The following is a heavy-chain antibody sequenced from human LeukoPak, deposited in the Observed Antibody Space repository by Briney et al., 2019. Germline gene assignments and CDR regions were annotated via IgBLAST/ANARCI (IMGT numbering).Heavy chain of an antibody. CDR1: GGSISSYY. J-gene: IGHJ6*03. CDR2: IYYSGST. CDR3: ARGPGIYYYYYYMDV. V-gene: IGHV4-59*01. Sequence: NPSQTLSLTCTVSGGSISSYYWSWIRQPPGKGLEWIGDIYYSGSTNYNPSLKSRVTISVDTSKNQFSLKLSSVTAADTAVYYCARGPGIYYYYYYMDVWGKGTTVTISS. D-gene: IGHD1-1*01.